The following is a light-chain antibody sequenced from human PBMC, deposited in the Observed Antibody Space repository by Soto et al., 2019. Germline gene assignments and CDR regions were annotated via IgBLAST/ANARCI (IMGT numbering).Light chain of an antibody. V-gene: IGLV2-14*01. Sequence: QSALTQPASVSGSPGQSITISCTGTSNDVGGYNYVSWYQQHPGKAPKLIIYDVSNRPSGVSNRFSGSKSGNTASLTISGLQAEDEADYYCSSYTSSSTYVVFGGGTKLT. CDR1: SNDVGGYNY. J-gene: IGLJ2*01. CDR2: DVS. CDR3: SSYTSSSTYVV.